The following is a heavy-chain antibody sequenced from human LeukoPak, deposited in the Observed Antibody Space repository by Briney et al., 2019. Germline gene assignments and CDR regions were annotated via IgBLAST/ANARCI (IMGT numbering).Heavy chain of an antibody. D-gene: IGHD5-18*01. CDR1: GGSISSYY. J-gene: IGHJ3*02. CDR2: IYYSGST. Sequence: SETLSLTCTVSGGSISSYYWSWIRQPPGKGLEWIGYIYYSGSTNYNPSLKSRVTISVDTSKNQFSLKLSSVTAADTAVYYCARHTANDAFDIWGQGTMVAVSS. V-gene: IGHV4-59*08. CDR3: ARHTANDAFDI.